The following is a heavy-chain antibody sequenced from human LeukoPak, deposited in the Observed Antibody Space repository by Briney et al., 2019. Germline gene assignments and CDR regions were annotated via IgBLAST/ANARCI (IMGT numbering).Heavy chain of an antibody. CDR1: GGSFSGYY. Sequence: SETLSLTCAVYGGSFSGYYWSWIRQPPGKGLEWIGEINHSGSTNYNPSLKSRVAISVDTSKNQFSLKLSSVTAADTAVNYCARVYDTLSHPFDYWGQGTLVTVSS. V-gene: IGHV4-34*01. CDR2: INHSGST. CDR3: ARVYDTLSHPFDY. J-gene: IGHJ4*02. D-gene: IGHD3-9*01.